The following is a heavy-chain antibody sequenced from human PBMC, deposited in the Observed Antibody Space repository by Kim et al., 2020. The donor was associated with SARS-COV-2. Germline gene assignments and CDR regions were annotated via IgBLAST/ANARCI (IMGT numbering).Heavy chain of an antibody. V-gene: IGHV4-59*11. CDR2: ISYSGST. CDR1: GDSISSLY. CDR3: ARINGIAGGFDP. Sequence: SETLSLTCTVSGDSISSLYWSWIRQSPGKGLEWIGYISYSGSTHYHPSLKSRVTISADTSKNQFSLRLTSVTAADTAVYYCARINGIAGGFDPWGQGTL. D-gene: IGHD1-26*01. J-gene: IGHJ5*02.